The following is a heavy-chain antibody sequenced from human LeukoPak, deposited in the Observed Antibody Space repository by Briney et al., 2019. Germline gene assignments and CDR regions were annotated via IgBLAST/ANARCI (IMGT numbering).Heavy chain of an antibody. J-gene: IGHJ6*02. D-gene: IGHD5-12*01. CDR2: IWYDGSNK. CDR3: ARGSIVATISHYYYGMDV. V-gene: IGHV3-33*08. Sequence: PGRSLRLSCAASGFTFSSYGMHWVRQAPGKGLEWVAVIWYDGSNKYYADSVKGRFTISRDNSKNTLYLQMNSLRAEDTAVYYCARGSIVATISHYYYGMDVWGQGTTVTVSS. CDR1: GFTFSSYG.